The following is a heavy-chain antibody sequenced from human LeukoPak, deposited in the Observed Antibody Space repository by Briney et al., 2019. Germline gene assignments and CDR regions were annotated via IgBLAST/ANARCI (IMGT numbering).Heavy chain of an antibody. CDR1: GGTFSSYA. J-gene: IGHJ4*02. V-gene: IGHV1-69*13. Sequence: ASVKVSCKASGGTFSSYAISWVRQAPGQGLEWMGGIIPIFGTANYAQKFQGRVTITADESTSTAYMELSSLRSEDTAAYYCARGEYDYVWGSYRYFDYWGQGTLVTVSS. CDR3: ARGEYDYVWGSYRYFDY. D-gene: IGHD3-16*02. CDR2: IIPIFGTA.